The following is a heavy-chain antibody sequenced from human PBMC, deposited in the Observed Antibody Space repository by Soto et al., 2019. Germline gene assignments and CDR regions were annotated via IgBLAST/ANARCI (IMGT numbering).Heavy chain of an antibody. V-gene: IGHV1-69*04. Sequence: ASVKVSCKASGGTFSSYTISWVRQAPGQGLEWMGRIIPILGIANYAQKFQGRVTITADKSTSTAYMELSSLRSEDTAVYYCARDSGADYGDYVDFDYWGQGTLVTVSS. J-gene: IGHJ4*02. CDR1: GGTFSSYT. CDR3: ARDSGADYGDYVDFDY. CDR2: IIPILGIA. D-gene: IGHD4-17*01.